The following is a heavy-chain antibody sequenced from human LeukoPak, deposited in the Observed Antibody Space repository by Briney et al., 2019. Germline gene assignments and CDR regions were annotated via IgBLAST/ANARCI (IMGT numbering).Heavy chain of an antibody. CDR1: GGSISSHF. Sequence: SETLSLTCTVSGGSISSHFWSWIRQPPGKGLEWIGYIFYSGTTKYNPSLRSRVTISADTSKNQFSLKLSSVTAADTAVYYCARRLNYYYYMDVWGKGTTVTISS. D-gene: IGHD3-22*01. V-gene: IGHV4-59*11. J-gene: IGHJ6*03. CDR3: ARRLNYYYYMDV. CDR2: IFYSGTT.